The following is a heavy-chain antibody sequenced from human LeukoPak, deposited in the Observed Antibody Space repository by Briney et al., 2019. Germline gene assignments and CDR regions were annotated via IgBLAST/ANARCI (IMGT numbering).Heavy chain of an antibody. CDR3: AREFEWELHDYYYYYMDV. D-gene: IGHD1-26*01. V-gene: IGHV4-30-2*01. Sequence: PSETLSLTCTVSGGSISSGGYYWSWIRQPPGKGLEWIGYIYHSGSTYYNPSLKSRVTISVDRSKNQFSLKLSSVTAADTAVYYCAREFEWELHDYYYYYMDVWGKGTTVTVSS. CDR2: IYHSGST. J-gene: IGHJ6*03. CDR1: GGSISSGGYY.